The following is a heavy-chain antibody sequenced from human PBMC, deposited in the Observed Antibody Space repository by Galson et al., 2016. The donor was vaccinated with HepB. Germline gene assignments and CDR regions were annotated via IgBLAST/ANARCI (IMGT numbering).Heavy chain of an antibody. J-gene: IGHJ4*02. CDR3: ARDFYQVGEYDGVGDSVGFDY. V-gene: IGHV3-30*04. CDR2: MSFNGSNI. Sequence: SLRLSCAASGFTFSNYATHWVRQAPGRGLEWVALMSFNGSNIYYADSVKGRFTISRDNSKNTLYLQMNTVKSEDTARYYCARDFYQVGEYDGVGDSVGFDYWGQGTLVTVSS. D-gene: IGHD2-21*01. CDR1: GFTFSNYA.